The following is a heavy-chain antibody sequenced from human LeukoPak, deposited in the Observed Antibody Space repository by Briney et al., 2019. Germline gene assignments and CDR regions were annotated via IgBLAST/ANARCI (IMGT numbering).Heavy chain of an antibody. CDR1: GFTFSSYG. J-gene: IGHJ3*02. Sequence: GGTLRLSCAASGFTFSSYGMSWVRQAPGKGLEWVSGINWNGGSTGYADSVKGRFTISRDNAKNSLYLQMNSLRAEDTALYYCAVDYYDSSGDAFDIWGQGTMVTVSS. V-gene: IGHV3-20*04. CDR3: AVDYYDSSGDAFDI. CDR2: INWNGGST. D-gene: IGHD3-22*01.